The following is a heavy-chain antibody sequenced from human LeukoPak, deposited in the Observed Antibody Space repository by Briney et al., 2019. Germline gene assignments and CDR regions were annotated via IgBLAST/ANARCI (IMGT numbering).Heavy chain of an antibody. CDR3: ARETVELVGAIDY. J-gene: IGHJ4*02. D-gene: IGHD1-26*01. Sequence: SETLSLTCAVYGGSFSGYYWSWIRQPPGKGLEWIGEINHSGSTNYNPSLKSRVTISVDTSKNQFSLKLSSVTAADTAVYYCARETVELVGAIDYWGQGTLVTVSS. CDR2: INHSGST. CDR1: GGSFSGYY. V-gene: IGHV4-34*01.